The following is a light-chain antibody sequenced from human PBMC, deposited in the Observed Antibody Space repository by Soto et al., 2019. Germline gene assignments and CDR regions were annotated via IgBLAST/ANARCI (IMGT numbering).Light chain of an antibody. CDR1: SSDVGTYKY. V-gene: IGLV2-14*01. J-gene: IGLJ2*01. CDR3: SSYTTSSTVV. Sequence: QSALTQPASVSGSPGQSITISCTGTSSDVGTYKYVSWYQQHPGKAPKLMIYDVSNRPSGVSNRFSGSKSGNTASLTISGLQAEDEADYYCSSYTTSSTVVFGGGTKLFVL. CDR2: DVS.